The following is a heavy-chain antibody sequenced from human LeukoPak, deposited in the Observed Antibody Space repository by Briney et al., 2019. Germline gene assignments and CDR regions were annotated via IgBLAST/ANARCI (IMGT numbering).Heavy chain of an antibody. J-gene: IGHJ4*02. CDR1: GFTFCTYA. V-gene: IGHV4-59*08. D-gene: IGHD4-11*01. Sequence: GSLRLSCAASGFTFCTYAMSWIRQPPGKGLEWIGYIYYSGNTNYNPSLKSRVTISVDTSKNQISLKLSSVTAADTAVYYCARHRTVTNNFDYWGQGTLVTVSS. CDR3: ARHRTVTNNFDY. CDR2: IYYSGNT.